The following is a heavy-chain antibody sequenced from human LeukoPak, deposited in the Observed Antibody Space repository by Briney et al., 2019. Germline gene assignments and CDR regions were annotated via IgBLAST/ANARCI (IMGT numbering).Heavy chain of an antibody. D-gene: IGHD3-22*01. Sequence: HPGGSLRLSCAASGFTFNRYALSWVRQSPGRGLEWVSAISASGTYPYYADSVKGRFTISRDSSKNTLYLHMNSLRAEDTAVYYCAKHDPRRVVITNWFDPWGQGTLVTVSS. CDR1: GFTFNRYA. J-gene: IGHJ5*02. CDR3: AKHDPRRVVITNWFDP. CDR2: ISASGTYP. V-gene: IGHV3-23*01.